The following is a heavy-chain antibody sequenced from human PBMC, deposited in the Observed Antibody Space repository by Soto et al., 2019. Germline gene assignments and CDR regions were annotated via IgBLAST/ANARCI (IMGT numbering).Heavy chain of an antibody. CDR1: GFTFGDYA. J-gene: IGHJ4*02. CDR3: TLLLGYCSGGSCYPSL. D-gene: IGHD2-15*01. V-gene: IGHV3-49*04. Sequence: SLRLSCTASGFTFGDYAMSWVRQAPGKGLEWVGFIRSKAYGGTTEYAASVKGRFTISRDDSKSIAYLQMNSLKTEDTAVYYCTLLLGYCSGGSCYPSLWGQGTLVTVSS. CDR2: IRSKAYGGTT.